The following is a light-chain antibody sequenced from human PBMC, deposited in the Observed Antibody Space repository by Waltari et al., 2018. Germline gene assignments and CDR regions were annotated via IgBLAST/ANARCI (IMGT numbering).Light chain of an antibody. J-gene: IGKJ3*01. Sequence: EIVLTQSPATLSLSPGERATLPCRASQSVRSNLAWYQQKPGQPPRLLIYDASNRATGVPARFSGSGSGTDFTLTISSLEPEDFAVYYCQQRTDWPPVFTFGPGTKVDIQ. CDR2: DAS. V-gene: IGKV3-11*01. CDR3: QQRTDWPPVFT. CDR1: QSVRSN.